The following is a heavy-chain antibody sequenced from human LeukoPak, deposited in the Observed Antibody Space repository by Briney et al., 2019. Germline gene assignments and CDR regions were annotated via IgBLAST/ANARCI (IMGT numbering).Heavy chain of an antibody. CDR2: IWYDGCNK. J-gene: IGHJ4*02. V-gene: IGHV3-33*01. Sequence: PGGSLRLSCAASGFTFSSYGMHWVRQAPGKGLEGVAVIWYDGCNKYYADSVKGRFTISRDNSKNTLYLQMNSLRAEDTAVYYCARAGDGYSDFDDWGQGTLVTVSS. CDR3: ARAGDGYSDFDD. CDR1: GFTFSSYG. D-gene: IGHD5-24*01.